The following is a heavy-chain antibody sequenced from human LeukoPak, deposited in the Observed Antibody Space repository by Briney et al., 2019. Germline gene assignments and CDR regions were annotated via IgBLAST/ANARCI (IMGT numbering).Heavy chain of an antibody. D-gene: IGHD1-26*01. CDR3: ATPIVGATGFYFDY. J-gene: IGHJ4*02. V-gene: IGHV1-24*01. CDR2: FDPEDGET. Sequence: ASVKVSCKASGGTFSSYAISWVRQAPGKGLEWMGGFDPEDGETIYAQKFQGRVTMTEDTSTDTAYMELSSLRSEDTAVYYCATPIVGATGFYFDYWGQGTLVTVSS. CDR1: GGTFSSYA.